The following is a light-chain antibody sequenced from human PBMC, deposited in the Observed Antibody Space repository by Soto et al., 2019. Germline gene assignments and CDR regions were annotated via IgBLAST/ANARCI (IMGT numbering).Light chain of an antibody. CDR1: QSITNNF. J-gene: IGKJ2*01. V-gene: IGKV3-20*01. Sequence: EIVLTQSPGTLSLSPGERATLSCRASQSITNNFLAWYQQKPGQAPRLLIYGASTRGAGVPDRFSGSGSGTDFTLTITRLEPEDFAVYYCQQYGRSPLMYTFGQGTKLVVK. CDR3: QQYGRSPLMYT. CDR2: GAS.